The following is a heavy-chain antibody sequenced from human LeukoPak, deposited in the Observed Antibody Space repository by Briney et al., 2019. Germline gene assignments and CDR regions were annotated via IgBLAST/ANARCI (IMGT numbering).Heavy chain of an antibody. CDR2: IKQDGSEK. V-gene: IGHV3-7*01. J-gene: IGHJ4*01. CDR1: GFTFSSYW. CDR3: ARRQGAFDS. Sequence: GGSLRLSCAASGFTFSSYWMTWVRQAPGKGLEWVANIKQDGSEKYYVDSVEGRFTISRDNAKSSLYLQMNNLRAEGTAVYYCARRQGAFDSWGHGTLVTVSS.